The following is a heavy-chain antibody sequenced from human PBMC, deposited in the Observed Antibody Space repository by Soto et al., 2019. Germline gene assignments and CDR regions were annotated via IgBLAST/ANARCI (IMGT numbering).Heavy chain of an antibody. V-gene: IGHV3-72*01. CDR1: AFSLSDNY. J-gene: IGHJ4*02. Sequence: EVQLVESGGGLVQPGGSLRLSCAGSAFSLSDNYMDWVRQAPEKGMEWVGRTRNKANRYTTEYAASVKGRFTVSRDESMNSLHLQMNSLKTEDTAMHYCVRTSHYGSGTWNFDFWGQGTVVTVSS. D-gene: IGHD3-10*01. CDR3: VRTSHYGSGTWNFDF. CDR2: TRNKANRYTT.